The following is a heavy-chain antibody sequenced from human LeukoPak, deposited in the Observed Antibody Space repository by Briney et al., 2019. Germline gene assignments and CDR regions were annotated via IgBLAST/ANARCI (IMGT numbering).Heavy chain of an antibody. CDR2: INKDGSEK. CDR1: GFTFSSYW. CDR3: ARELVVGPAEYFQN. Sequence: GGSLRLSCAASGFTFSSYWMSWVRQTPGKGLEWVANINKDGSEKYYMDSVRGRFTISRDNAKNSLSLQMNSLRVENTAVYYCARELVVGPAEYFQNWGQGTLVTVSS. J-gene: IGHJ1*01. V-gene: IGHV3-7*01. D-gene: IGHD2-8*02.